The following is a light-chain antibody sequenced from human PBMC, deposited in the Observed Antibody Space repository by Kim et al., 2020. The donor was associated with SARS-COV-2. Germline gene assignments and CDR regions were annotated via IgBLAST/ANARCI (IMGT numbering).Light chain of an antibody. V-gene: IGLV7-46*01. Sequence: PGGTVTLTCASGSGPVTSGLYPYWFKQKAGQAPRALIYDTNNNHSWTPARFSGSLLGGKAALTLSGGQPEDEADYYCSLSYTSGRVFGGGTQLTVL. CDR1: SGPVTSGLY. CDR2: DTN. CDR3: SLSYTSGRV. J-gene: IGLJ3*02.